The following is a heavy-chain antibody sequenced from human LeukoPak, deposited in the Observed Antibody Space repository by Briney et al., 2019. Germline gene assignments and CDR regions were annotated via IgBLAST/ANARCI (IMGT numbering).Heavy chain of an antibody. CDR2: ISWNSGSI. CDR1: GFTFDDYA. J-gene: IGHJ4*02. CDR3: ARIGYSSSSICY. D-gene: IGHD6-13*01. Sequence: GRSLRLSCAASGFTFDDYAMHWVRQAPGKGLEWVSGISWNSGSIGYADSVKGRLTISRDNAKSSLYLQVNSLRAEDTALYYCARIGYSSSSICYWGQGTPVTVSS. V-gene: IGHV3-9*01.